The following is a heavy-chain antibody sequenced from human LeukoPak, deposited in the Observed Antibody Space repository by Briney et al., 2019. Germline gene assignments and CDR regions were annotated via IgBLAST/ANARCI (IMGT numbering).Heavy chain of an antibody. CDR3: ARRAVPENYFDY. CDR2: IYYSGST. V-gene: IGHV4-59*08. CDR1: GGSISSYY. Sequence: SETLSLTCTVSGGSISSYYWSWIRQPPGKGLEWIGYIYYSGSTTYNPSLKSRVTISVDTSKNQFSLNMYSVTAADVAVYYCARRAVPENYFDYWGQGTLVTVYS. D-gene: IGHD6-19*01. J-gene: IGHJ4*02.